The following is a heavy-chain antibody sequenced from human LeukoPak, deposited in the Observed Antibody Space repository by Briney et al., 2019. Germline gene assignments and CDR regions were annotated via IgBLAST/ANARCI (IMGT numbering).Heavy chain of an antibody. CDR1: GFTVSSNE. Sequence: PGGSLRLSCAASGFTVSSNEMSWVRQAPGKGLEWVSGISNSDGSTYYARYADSVKGRFTISRDSSKNTLYLIMNSLRVEDTAVYYCAKDLYNWMTSGFDPWGQGTLVTVSS. CDR3: AKDLYNWMTSGFDP. CDR2: ISNSDGST. J-gene: IGHJ5*02. V-gene: IGHV3-23*01. D-gene: IGHD1-20*01.